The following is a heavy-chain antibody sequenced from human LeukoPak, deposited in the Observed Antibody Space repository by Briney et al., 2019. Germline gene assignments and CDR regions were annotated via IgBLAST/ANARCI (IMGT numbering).Heavy chain of an antibody. V-gene: IGHV1-24*01. Sequence: GASVKVSCKVSGYTLTELSMHWVRQAPGKGLEWMGGFDPEDGETIYAQKFQGRVTMTEDTSTDTAYMELSSLRSEDTAVYYCATLYGDYVADAFDIWGQGTRVSVSS. D-gene: IGHD4-17*01. CDR3: ATLYGDYVADAFDI. CDR2: FDPEDGET. J-gene: IGHJ3*02. CDR1: GYTLTELS.